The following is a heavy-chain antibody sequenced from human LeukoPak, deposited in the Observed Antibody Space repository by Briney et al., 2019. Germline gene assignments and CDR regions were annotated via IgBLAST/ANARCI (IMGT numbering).Heavy chain of an antibody. Sequence: GGSLRLSCAASGFTFSDYYMSWVRQAAGKGVEWVSYIGSSCSTIYYADSVKGRFTTSSDNAKNPLYLQLNRLRAEDTAVYYCAGFQVLYHSGTLWGQGTLVTLSP. CDR3: AGFQVLYHSGTL. CDR2: IGSSCSTI. V-gene: IGHV3-11*04. CDR1: GFTFSDYY. D-gene: IGHD2-2*02. J-gene: IGHJ4*02.